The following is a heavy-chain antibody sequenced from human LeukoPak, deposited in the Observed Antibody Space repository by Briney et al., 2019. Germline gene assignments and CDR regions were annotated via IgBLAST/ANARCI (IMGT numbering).Heavy chain of an antibody. CDR2: ISSSSSYI. V-gene: IGHV3-21*04. D-gene: IGHD1-26*01. J-gene: IGHJ4*02. CDR3: ATRSVVGR. CDR1: GFTFSSYS. Sequence: GGSLRLSCAASGFTFSSYSMNWVRQAPGKGLEWVSSISSSSSYIYYADSVKGRFTISRDNSKNTLYLEMNNLKAEDTAIYYCATRSVVGRGGQGTLVIVSS.